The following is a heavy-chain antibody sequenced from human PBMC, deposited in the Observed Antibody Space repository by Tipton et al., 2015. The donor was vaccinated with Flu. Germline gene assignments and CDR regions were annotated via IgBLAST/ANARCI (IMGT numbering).Heavy chain of an antibody. J-gene: IGHJ4*02. Sequence: TLSLTCTVSGGSISSYYWSWIRQPPGKGLEWIGYIYSSGSTNYNPSLKSRVTISVDTSKNQFSLKLSSVTAADTAVYYCARGIYISSSWYVGRGDPNKNDYWGQGTLVTVSS. D-gene: IGHD6-13*01. CDR2: IYSSGST. CDR1: GGSISSYY. V-gene: IGHV4-59*08. CDR3: ARGIYISSSWYVGRGDPNKNDY.